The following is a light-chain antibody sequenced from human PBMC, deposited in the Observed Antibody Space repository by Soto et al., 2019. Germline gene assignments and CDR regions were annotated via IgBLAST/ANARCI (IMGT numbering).Light chain of an antibody. CDR2: AAS. J-gene: IGKJ5*01. CDR1: QSITTH. Sequence: QMTQSPSSLSASVGDRVTITCRASQSITTHVNWCQQQPGRAPNLLSYAASGLQSGVPSRFSCSGSGTEFTHTISTPQPDSFGLYYCPQNASSPFIFG. CDR3: PQNASSPFI. V-gene: IGKV1-39*01.